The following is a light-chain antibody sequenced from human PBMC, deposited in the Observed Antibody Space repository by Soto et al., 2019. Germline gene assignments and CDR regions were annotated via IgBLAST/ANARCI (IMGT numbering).Light chain of an antibody. CDR1: QSIGSW. Sequence: DIQMTQSPSTMSSPGGDTVTVTLRASQSIGSWLAWYQQKPGKARKLLIYDASSLESWVPSRFSGSGSGTEFTLTISSLQSDDFATYYCQQYHSYRTFGQGSKVDIK. V-gene: IGKV1-5*01. CDR3: QQYHSYRT. CDR2: DAS. J-gene: IGKJ1*01.